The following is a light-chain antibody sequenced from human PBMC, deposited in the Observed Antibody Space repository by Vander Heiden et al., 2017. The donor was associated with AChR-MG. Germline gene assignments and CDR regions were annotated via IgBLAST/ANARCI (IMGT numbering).Light chain of an antibody. V-gene: IGLV3-1*01. J-gene: IGLJ2*01. CDR3: QAWDTSSVI. Sequence: SYEMTQPPSLSVSPGQTANIPCSGEKLGDRYVCWYQQRAGQSPLLIIYQDNKRPPDSPERFSASNSGDTATLTIGGTQAADEADYFCQAWDTSSVIFGGGTRLTVL. CDR1: KLGDRY. CDR2: QDN.